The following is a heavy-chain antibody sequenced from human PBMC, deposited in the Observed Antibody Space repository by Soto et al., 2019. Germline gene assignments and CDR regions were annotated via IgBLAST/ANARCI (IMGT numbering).Heavy chain of an antibody. CDR2: IYHSGST. D-gene: IGHD3-22*01. CDR3: ARGGVDYYDSSGYYFSPYYFDY. Sequence: QLQLQESGSGLVKPSQTLSLTCAVSGGSISSGGYSWSWIRQPPGKGLEWIGYIYHSGSTYYNPXXLXGXXTISVDRSKXHXPXKXXSVTAADTAVYYCARGGVDYYDSSGYYFSPYYFDYWGQGTLVTVSS. J-gene: IGHJ4*02. CDR1: GGSISSGGYS. V-gene: IGHV4-30-2*01.